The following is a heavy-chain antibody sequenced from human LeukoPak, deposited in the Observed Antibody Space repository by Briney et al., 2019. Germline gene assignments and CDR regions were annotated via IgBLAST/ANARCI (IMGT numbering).Heavy chain of an antibody. CDR3: ARTTLLRYFDWLPYYYYYYMDV. CDR2: IIPIFGTA. CDR1: GGTFSSYA. V-gene: IGHV1-69*13. Sequence: ASVKVSCKASGGTFSSYAISWVRQAPGQGLEWMGGIIPIFGTANYAQKFQGRVTITADESTSTAYMELSSLRSEDTAVYYCARTTLLRYFDWLPYYYYYYMDVWGKGTTVTISS. J-gene: IGHJ6*03. D-gene: IGHD3-9*01.